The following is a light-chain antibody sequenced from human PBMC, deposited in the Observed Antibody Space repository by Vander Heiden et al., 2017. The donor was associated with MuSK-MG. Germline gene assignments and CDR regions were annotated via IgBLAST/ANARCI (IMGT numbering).Light chain of an antibody. CDR3: KPDVLSQT. V-gene: IGKV2-28*01. CDR1: QSLLHSNGHTN. J-gene: IGKJ1*01. Sequence: DIVMTQSPLPLPVTPGEPAAISCRSSQSLLHSNGHTNLEWYLQRPGQSPQLLIYLGSKRAYGVPDRFSRSGSGTDFTLTISRAEAEDVGLYSCKPDVLSQTFGQGTKVEIK. CDR2: LGS.